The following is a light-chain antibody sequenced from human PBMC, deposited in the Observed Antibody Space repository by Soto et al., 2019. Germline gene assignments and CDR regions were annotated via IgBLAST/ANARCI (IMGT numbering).Light chain of an antibody. CDR1: SSDVGRYNY. CDR3: SSFTTSRTFV. Sequence: QAVVAQPASVSGSRGQSITISCTGTSSDVGRYNYVSWFQQHPGKVPKLIIYDVTNWPSGVSDRFSGSKSGNTASLTISRLTPEDEADYYCSSFTTSRTFVFGTGTKVTVL. J-gene: IGLJ1*01. CDR2: DVT. V-gene: IGLV2-14*03.